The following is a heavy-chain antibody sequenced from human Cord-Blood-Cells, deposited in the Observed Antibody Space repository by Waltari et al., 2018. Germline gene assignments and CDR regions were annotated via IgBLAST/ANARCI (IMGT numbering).Heavy chain of an antibody. V-gene: IGHV3-30*18. D-gene: IGHD3-10*01. CDR2: ISYDGSNK. CDR1: GFTFSSYG. CDR3: AKDLWSTMVQGVITLCGMDV. Sequence: QVQLVESGGGVVQPGRSLRLSCAASGFTFSSYGMHWVRQAPGKGLEWVTVISYDGSNKYYADSVKGRFTISRDKSKNTLYLQMNSLRAEDTAVYYCAKDLWSTMVQGVITLCGMDVWGQGTTVTVSS. J-gene: IGHJ6*02.